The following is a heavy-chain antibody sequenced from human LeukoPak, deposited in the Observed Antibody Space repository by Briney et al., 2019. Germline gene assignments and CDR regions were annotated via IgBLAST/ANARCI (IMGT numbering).Heavy chain of an antibody. Sequence: PGGSLRLSCAASGITFSSYAMSWVRQAPGKGLEWVPGVSGSGGSTYYADSVKGRFTISRDNSKNTLYLQMNSLRAEDTAVYYCAKDLWDSGSQAYFDYWGQGTLVTVSS. CDR3: AKDLWDSGSQAYFDY. CDR2: VSGSGGST. V-gene: IGHV3-23*01. CDR1: GITFSSYA. D-gene: IGHD3-10*01. J-gene: IGHJ4*02.